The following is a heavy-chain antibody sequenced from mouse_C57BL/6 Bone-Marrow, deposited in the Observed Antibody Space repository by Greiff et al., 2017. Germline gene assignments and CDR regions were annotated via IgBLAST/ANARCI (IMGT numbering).Heavy chain of an antibody. V-gene: IGHV1-53*01. J-gene: IGHJ2*01. Sequence: QVQLQQPGTELVKPGASVKLSCKASGYTFTSYWMHWVKQRPGQGLEWIGNINPYNGGTSYNQKFKGKATLTVDKSSSTAYMELNSLTSEDSAVYYCATSTVRNYWGQGTTLTVSS. D-gene: IGHD1-1*01. CDR2: INPYNGGT. CDR3: ATSTVRNY. CDR1: GYTFTSYW.